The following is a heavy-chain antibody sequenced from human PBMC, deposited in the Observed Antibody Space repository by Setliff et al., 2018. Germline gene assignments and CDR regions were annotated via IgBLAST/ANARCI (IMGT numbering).Heavy chain of an antibody. CDR1: GFTFSTYR. CDR2: IWDDGVKK. CDR3: ARTCSGSGCYAGLES. Sequence: LRLSCAASGFTFSTYRMHWVRQAPGKGLEWVAVIWDDGVKKYHADSVKGRFTISRDNSKNTLYPQMNSLRPEDTAVYYCARTCSGSGCYAGLESWGQGTPVTVSS. V-gene: IGHV3-33*08. J-gene: IGHJ4*02. D-gene: IGHD2-15*01.